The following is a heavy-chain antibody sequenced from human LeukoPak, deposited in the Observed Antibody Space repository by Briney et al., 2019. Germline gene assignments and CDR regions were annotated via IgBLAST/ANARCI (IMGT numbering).Heavy chain of an antibody. CDR2: IKQDGSER. CDR3: ARDKYSGEIYDY. Sequence: GGSLRLSCAASGITFSSYGMSWVRQAPGKGLEWVANIKQDGSERYYVDSVKGRFTISRDNAKNSLYLQMNSLRAEDTAVYYCARDKYSGEIYDYWGQGTLVTVSS. J-gene: IGHJ4*02. V-gene: IGHV3-7*01. D-gene: IGHD5-12*01. CDR1: GITFSSYG.